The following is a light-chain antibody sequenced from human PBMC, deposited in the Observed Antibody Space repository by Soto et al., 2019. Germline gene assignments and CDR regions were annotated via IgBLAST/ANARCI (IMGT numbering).Light chain of an antibody. V-gene: IGLV2-14*03. CDR1: NSDVGGYNF. J-gene: IGLJ3*02. Sequence: QPVLTQPASVSGSPGQSITISCTGTNSDVGGYNFVSWYQQHPGKAPKVIIYDVTNRPSGVSNRFSGSKSGNTASLTISGLQAEDEADYYCTSYASSSTLWVFGGGTKLTVL. CDR3: TSYASSSTLWV. CDR2: DVT.